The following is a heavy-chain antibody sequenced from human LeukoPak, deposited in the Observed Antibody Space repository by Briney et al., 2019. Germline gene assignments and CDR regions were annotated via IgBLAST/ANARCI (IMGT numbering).Heavy chain of an antibody. Sequence: SETLSLTCTVSGGSISGYYWSWIRQPPGKGLEWIGYTHYSGSTNYNPSLKSRVTISADTTRNQFSLMLSSVTAADTAVYYCARQSHCTSDLCYPFDYWGQGTLVTVSS. D-gene: IGHD2-8*01. CDR2: THYSGST. CDR3: ARQSHCTSDLCYPFDY. V-gene: IGHV4-59*08. CDR1: GGSISGYY. J-gene: IGHJ4*02.